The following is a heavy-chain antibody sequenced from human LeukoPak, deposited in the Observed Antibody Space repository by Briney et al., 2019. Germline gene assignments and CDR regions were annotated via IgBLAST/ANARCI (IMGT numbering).Heavy chain of an antibody. Sequence: GGSLRLSCAAPGFSFGSYAMHWVRQAPGKGMESDSDINSKGDRTYYANSVKGRFTISRDNSKNTLYLQMGSLRTEDMAVYYCARRYCSGGTCYALDYWGQGTLVTVSS. D-gene: IGHD2-15*01. CDR1: GFSFGSYA. CDR2: INSKGDRT. CDR3: ARRYCSGGTCYALDY. J-gene: IGHJ4*02. V-gene: IGHV3-64*01.